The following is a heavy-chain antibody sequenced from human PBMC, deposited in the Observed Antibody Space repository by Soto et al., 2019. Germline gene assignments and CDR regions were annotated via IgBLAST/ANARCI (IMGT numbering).Heavy chain of an antibody. CDR1: GGTFSSYT. D-gene: IGHD2-2*01. Sequence: SVKVSCKASGGTFSSYTISWVRQAPGQGLEWMGRIIPILGIANYAQKFQGRVTITADKSTSTAYMELSSLRSEDTAVYYCARGHCSSTSCYRAVDYWGQGTLVTVSS. J-gene: IGHJ4*02. CDR2: IIPILGIA. V-gene: IGHV1-69*02. CDR3: ARGHCSSTSCYRAVDY.